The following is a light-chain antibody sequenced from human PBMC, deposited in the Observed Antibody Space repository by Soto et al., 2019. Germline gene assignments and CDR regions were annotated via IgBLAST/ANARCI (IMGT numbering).Light chain of an antibody. J-gene: IGKJ4*01. Sequence: DIQMTQSPSSLSASVGDRVTITCRASQSISSYLNWYQQKPGKAPKVLIYAASRLQSGAPSRFSGSGSGTDFTLTISSLQPEDFAVYYCQQFGLSPTFGGGTKVEIK. V-gene: IGKV1-39*01. CDR3: QQFGLSPT. CDR2: AAS. CDR1: QSISSY.